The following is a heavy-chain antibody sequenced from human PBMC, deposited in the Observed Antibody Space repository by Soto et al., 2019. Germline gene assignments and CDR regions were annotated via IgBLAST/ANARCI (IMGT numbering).Heavy chain of an antibody. D-gene: IGHD1-1*01. Sequence: SETLTLTCSVSGGSISTVGHYWTWIRQPPGKGLEWIGSIYHTGSTYYSKSLRSRLTMSVDTSKSQFSLRLSSVTAADTAVYYCARATGTLRSRNCDYWGQGSLVTVSS. CDR2: IYHTGST. V-gene: IGHV4-31*03. CDR1: GGSISTVGHY. CDR3: ARATGTLRSRNCDY. J-gene: IGHJ4*02.